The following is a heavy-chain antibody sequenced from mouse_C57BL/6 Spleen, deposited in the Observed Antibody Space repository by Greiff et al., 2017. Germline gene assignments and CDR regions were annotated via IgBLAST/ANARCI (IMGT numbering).Heavy chain of an antibody. CDR1: GYTFTDYE. D-gene: IGHD1-1*01. CDR3: TRRLYYYGSCSFAY. CDR2: IDPETGGT. Sequence: QVQLKQSGAELVRPGASVTLSCKASGYTFTDYEMHWVKQTPVHGLEWIGAIDPETGGTAYNQKFKGKAILTADKSSSTAYMELRSLTSEDSAVYYCTRRLYYYGSCSFAYWGQGTLVTVSA. V-gene: IGHV1-15*01. J-gene: IGHJ3*01.